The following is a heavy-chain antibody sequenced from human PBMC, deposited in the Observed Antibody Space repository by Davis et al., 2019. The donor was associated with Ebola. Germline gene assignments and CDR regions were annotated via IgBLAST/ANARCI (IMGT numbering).Heavy chain of an antibody. CDR2: IWYDGSNK. CDR3: ARYPYYYYYYMDV. CDR1: GFTFSSYG. V-gene: IGHV3-33*08. J-gene: IGHJ6*03. Sequence: GESLKISCAASGFTFSSYGMHWVRQAPGKGLEWVAVIWYDGSNKYYADSVKGRFTISRDNSKNTLYLQMNSLRAEDTAVYYCARYPYYYYYYMDVWGKGTTVTVSS.